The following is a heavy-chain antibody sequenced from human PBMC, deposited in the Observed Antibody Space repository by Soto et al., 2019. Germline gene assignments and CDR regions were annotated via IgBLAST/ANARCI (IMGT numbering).Heavy chain of an antibody. CDR3: ARGDSSDYSTAPPADY. J-gene: IGHJ4*02. CDR2: IYPSDSDT. CDR1: GYNFANYW. D-gene: IGHD3-22*01. V-gene: IGHV5-51*01. Sequence: PGESLKISCSGSGYNFANYWIGWVRQMPGKGLEWMGIIYPSDSDTRYSPSFEGQVTLSRSRSISTAYLQWNSLKASDTAMYFCARGDSSDYSTAPPADYWGQGTLVTVSS.